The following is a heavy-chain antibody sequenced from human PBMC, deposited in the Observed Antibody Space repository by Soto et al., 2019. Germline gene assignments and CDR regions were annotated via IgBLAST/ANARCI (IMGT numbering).Heavy chain of an antibody. V-gene: IGHV3-23*01. CDR3: AKDLRGSTSCYGCYFDY. D-gene: IGHD2-2*01. J-gene: IGHJ4*02. CDR2: ISGSGDRT. Sequence: EVQLLESGGGLVQPGGSLRLSCAASGFTFSSYAMSWVRQAPGKGLEWVSSISGSGDRTYYGYSVKGRFTISRDNSKNTVYLQMNSIRAEDTAVYYCAKDLRGSTSCYGCYFDYWGQGTLVTVSS. CDR1: GFTFSSYA.